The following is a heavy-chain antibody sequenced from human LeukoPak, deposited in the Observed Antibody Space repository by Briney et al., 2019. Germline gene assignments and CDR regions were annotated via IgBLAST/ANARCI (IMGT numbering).Heavy chain of an antibody. D-gene: IGHD1-26*01. CDR1: GFTSSRYT. J-gene: IGHJ4*02. CDR3: PRGSEWDLLGSCDY. Sequence: GGSLRLSCAASGFTSSRYTMNWVRQAPGKGLEWVSYISSSGSTKYYADSVKGRFTISRDNAKNSLYLQMNSLRAEDTAVYYCPRGSEWDLLGSCDYWGQGTLVTVSS. CDR2: ISSSGSTK. V-gene: IGHV3-48*04.